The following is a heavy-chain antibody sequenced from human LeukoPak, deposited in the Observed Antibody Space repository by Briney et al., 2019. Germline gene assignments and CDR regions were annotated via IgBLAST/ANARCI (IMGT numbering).Heavy chain of an antibody. Sequence: GASVKVSCKASGGTFSSYAISWVRQAPGQGLEWMGGIIPIFGTANYAQKFQGRVTITADESTSTAYMELSSLRSEDTAVYYCARNEGSGSSKGWFDPWGQGTLVTVSS. J-gene: IGHJ5*02. CDR1: GGTFSSYA. D-gene: IGHD3-10*01. CDR3: ARNEGSGSSKGWFDP. CDR2: IIPIFGTA. V-gene: IGHV1-69*01.